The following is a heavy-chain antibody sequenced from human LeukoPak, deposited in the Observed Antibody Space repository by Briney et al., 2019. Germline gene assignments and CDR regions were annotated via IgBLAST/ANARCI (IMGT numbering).Heavy chain of an antibody. CDR3: ARDRRDADEHAFHM. V-gene: IGHV4-59*01. CDR1: GGSISSYY. J-gene: IGHJ3*02. CDR2: IYYSGST. Sequence: SETLSLTCTVSGGSISSYYWSWIRQPPGKGLEWIGYIYYSGSTNYNPSLKSRVTISINTSNNQFSLKLSSVTAAETAVYYCARDRRDADEHAFHMWGQGTMLTVSS.